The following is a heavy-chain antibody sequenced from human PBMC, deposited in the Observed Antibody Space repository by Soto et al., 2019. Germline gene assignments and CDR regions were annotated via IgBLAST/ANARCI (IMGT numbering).Heavy chain of an antibody. V-gene: IGHV4-59*08. CDR2: IYYSGST. D-gene: IGHD6-13*01. Sequence: SLPLSLTCTVCGDCISSYYWSWIRQPQGKGLEWIGYIYYSGSTNYNPSLKSRVTISVDTSKNQFSLKLSSVTAADTAVYYCARQEDSSSWYSPNWFDPWGQGTLVTVSS. CDR3: ARQEDSSSWYSPNWFDP. J-gene: IGHJ5*02. CDR1: GDCISSYY.